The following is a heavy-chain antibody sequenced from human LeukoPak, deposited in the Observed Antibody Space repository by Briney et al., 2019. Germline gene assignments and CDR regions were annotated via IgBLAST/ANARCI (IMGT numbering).Heavy chain of an antibody. CDR1: GYTLTELS. J-gene: IGHJ4*02. CDR3: ATGLGPTQPTDY. CDR2: FDPEDGET. D-gene: IGHD3-16*01. V-gene: IGHV1-24*01. Sequence: TSVKVSCKVSGYTLTELSMHWVRQTPGKGLEWMGGFDPEDGETIYAQKFQGRVTMTADTSTDTAYMELSSLRSEDTAVYYCATGLGPTQPTDYWGQGTLVTVSS.